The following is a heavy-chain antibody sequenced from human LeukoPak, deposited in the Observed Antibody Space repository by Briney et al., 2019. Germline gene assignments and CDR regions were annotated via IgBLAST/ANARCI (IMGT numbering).Heavy chain of an antibody. CDR2: IWYDGSNK. CDR1: GFTFSSYG. D-gene: IGHD2-2*02. J-gene: IGHJ3*02. V-gene: IGHV3-33*01. CDR3: ARDPRCSSTSCYISYAFDI. Sequence: WGSLRLSCAASGFTFSSYGMHWVRQAPGKGLEWVAVIWYDGSNKYYADSVKGRFTISRDNSKNTLYLQMNSLRAEDTAVYYCARDPRCSSTSCYISYAFDIWGQGTIVTVSS.